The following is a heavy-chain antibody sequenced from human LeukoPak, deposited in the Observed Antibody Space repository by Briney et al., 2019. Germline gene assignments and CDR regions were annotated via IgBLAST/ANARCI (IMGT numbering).Heavy chain of an antibody. D-gene: IGHD1-26*01. CDR3: ARDWSLSWELLNPLFDY. CDR1: GFTFSTYG. V-gene: IGHV3-33*01. Sequence: PGGSLRLSCAASGFTFSTYGMHWVRQAPGKGLEWVAVIWYDGSNKYYADSVKGRFTISRDNSKNTLYLQMNSLRAEDTAVYYCARDWSLSWELLNPLFDYWGQGTLVTVSS. J-gene: IGHJ4*02. CDR2: IWYDGSNK.